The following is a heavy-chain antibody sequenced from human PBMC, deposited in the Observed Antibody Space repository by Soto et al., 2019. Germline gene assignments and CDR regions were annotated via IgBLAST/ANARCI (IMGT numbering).Heavy chain of an antibody. Sequence: PSETLSLTCTVSGDSIMRDSYYWNWIRQHPGKGLEWIGYIYYSGTTAYNPSLKTRVTISPDTSKNQFSLNLSSVTAADTAVYYCARSHYGSGSYIYYCDYWGQGALVTVS. CDR3: ARSHYGSGSYIYYCDY. V-gene: IGHV4-31*03. CDR1: GDSIMRDSYY. D-gene: IGHD3-10*01. CDR2: IYYSGTT. J-gene: IGHJ4*02.